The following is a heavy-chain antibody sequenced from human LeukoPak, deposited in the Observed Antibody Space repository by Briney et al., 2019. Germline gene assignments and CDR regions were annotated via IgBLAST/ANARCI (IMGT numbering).Heavy chain of an antibody. CDR1: GGSISSHY. V-gene: IGHV4-59*11. CDR2: IYYSGST. D-gene: IGHD6-19*01. CDR3: ARDAASAYSSGWSNWFDP. J-gene: IGHJ5*02. Sequence: SETLSLTCTVSGGSISSHYWSWIRQPPGKGLEWIGYIYYSGSTNYNPSLKSRVTISVDTSKNQSSLKLSSVTAADTAVYYCARDAASAYSSGWSNWFDPWGQGTLVTVSS.